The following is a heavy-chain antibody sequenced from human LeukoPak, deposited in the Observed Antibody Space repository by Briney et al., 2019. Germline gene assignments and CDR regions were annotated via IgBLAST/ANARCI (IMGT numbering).Heavy chain of an antibody. CDR2: IKYDGSGK. CDR3: ARDLISGSYQEDF. D-gene: IGHD1-26*01. V-gene: IGHV3-7*01. J-gene: IGHJ4*02. Sequence: PVGSLRLSCAASAFTFSSYAMSWVRQAPGKGLEWVANIKYDGSGKYYADSVKGRFTISRDDAKNSLYLEMNRLRVEDTAVHYCARDLISGSYQEDFWGKGTLVTVSS. CDR1: AFTFSSYA.